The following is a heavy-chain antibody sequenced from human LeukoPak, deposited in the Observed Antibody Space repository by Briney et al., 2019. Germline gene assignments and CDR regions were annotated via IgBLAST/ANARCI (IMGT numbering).Heavy chain of an antibody. CDR3: ARDHIVVVPAAALYYGMDV. CDR2: IKQDGSEK. J-gene: IGHJ6*02. D-gene: IGHD2-2*01. CDR1: GFTFSSYW. Sequence: GGSLRLSWAASGFTFSSYWMSWVRQAPGKGLEWVANIKQDGSEKYYVDSVKGRFTISRDNAKNSLYLQMNSLRAEDTAVYYCARDHIVVVPAAALYYGMDVWGQGTTVTVSS. V-gene: IGHV3-7*01.